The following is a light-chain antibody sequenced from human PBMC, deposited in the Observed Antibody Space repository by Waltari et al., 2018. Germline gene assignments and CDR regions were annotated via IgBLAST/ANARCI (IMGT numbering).Light chain of an antibody. CDR3: CSYRGSFV. CDR2: DVS. Sequence: QSALTQPLSVSGSPGQSVTISCTGTSSDVGGYNYVSWYQQNPGKAPKLMIYDVSKRPSGVPDRFSGSKSGNTASLTISGLQAEDDGDYYCCSYRGSFVFGTGTKVTVL. CDR1: SSDVGGYNY. J-gene: IGLJ1*01. V-gene: IGLV2-11*01.